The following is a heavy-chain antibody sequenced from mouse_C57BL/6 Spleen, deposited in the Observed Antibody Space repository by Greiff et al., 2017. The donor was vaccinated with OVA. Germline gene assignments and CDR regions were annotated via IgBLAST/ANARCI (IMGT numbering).Heavy chain of an antibody. CDR2: IYPGSGST. Sequence: QVQLQQPGAELVKPGASVKMSCKASGYTFTSYWITWVKQRPGQGLEWIGDIYPGSGSTNYNEKFKSKATLTVDTSSSTAYMQLSSLTSEDSAVYYWARYTYGSSYDWYFDVWGTGTTVTVSS. D-gene: IGHD1-1*01. V-gene: IGHV1-55*01. CDR1: GYTFTSYW. J-gene: IGHJ1*03. CDR3: ARYTYGSSYDWYFDV.